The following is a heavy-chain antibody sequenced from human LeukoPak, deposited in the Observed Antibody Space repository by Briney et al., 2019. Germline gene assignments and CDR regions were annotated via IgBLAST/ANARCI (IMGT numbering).Heavy chain of an antibody. CDR1: GGPLSDYY. D-gene: IGHD4/OR15-4a*01. V-gene: IGHV4-34*01. J-gene: IGHJ5*02. Sequence: SSETLSLTCAVYGGPLSDYYWSWIRQPPGKGLEWIGYIWYSGFTYYNPSLKSRVTISVDTSKDQFLLKLSSVTAADTAMYYCARVRDWFDPWGQGTLVTVSS. CDR3: ARVRDWFDP. CDR2: IWYSGFT.